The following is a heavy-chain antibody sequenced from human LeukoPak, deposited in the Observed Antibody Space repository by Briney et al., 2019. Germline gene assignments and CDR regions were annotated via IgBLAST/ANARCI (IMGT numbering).Heavy chain of an antibody. CDR3: AALGSPGSGSYSDY. J-gene: IGHJ4*02. Sequence: GASVKVSCKASGYTFTSYDINWVRQATGQGLEWMGWMNPNSGNTGYAQKFQGRVTMTRNTSISTAYMELSSLRSEDTAVYYCAALGSPGSGSYSDYWGQGTLVTVSS. CDR2: MNPNSGNT. D-gene: IGHD3-10*01. CDR1: GYTFTSYD. V-gene: IGHV1-8*01.